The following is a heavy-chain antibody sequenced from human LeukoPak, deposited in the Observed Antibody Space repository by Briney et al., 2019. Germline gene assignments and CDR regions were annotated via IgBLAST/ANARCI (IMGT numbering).Heavy chain of an antibody. CDR1: GFTFSYYG. CDR2: ISYDGSNK. CDR3: AKFGYPRPFDY. D-gene: IGHD6-25*01. J-gene: IGHJ4*02. V-gene: IGHV3-30*18. Sequence: GGSLRPSCAASGFTFSYYGMHWVRQAPGKGLGWVAVISYDGSNKYYADSVKGRFTISRDNSKNTLYLQMNSLRAEDTAVYYCAKFGYPRPFDYWGQGTLVTVSS.